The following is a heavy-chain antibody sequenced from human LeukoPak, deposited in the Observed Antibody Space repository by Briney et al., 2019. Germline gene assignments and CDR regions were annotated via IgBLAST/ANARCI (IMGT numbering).Heavy chain of an antibody. D-gene: IGHD3-10*01. CDR1: GFTFSSYS. CDR2: ISSSSSYI. J-gene: IGHJ4*02. Sequence: PGGSLRLSCAASGFTFSSYSMNWVRQAPGKGLEWVSSISSSSSYIYYADSVRGRFTISRDNAKNSLYLQMNSLRAEDTAVYYCAAVRGVMSYFDYWGQGTLVTVSS. V-gene: IGHV3-21*04. CDR3: AAVRGVMSYFDY.